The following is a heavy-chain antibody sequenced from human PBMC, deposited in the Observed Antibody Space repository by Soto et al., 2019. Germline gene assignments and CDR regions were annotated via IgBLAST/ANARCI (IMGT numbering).Heavy chain of an antibody. Sequence: SETLSLTCTVHGGSFSGYYWSWLRQPPGRGLEWIGEINHSGSTNYNPSLKSRVTISIDTSKNQFSLKLNSVTAADTSVYYCAGVSRRFTMIGKSGVFGMDVWGQGTTVTVSS. V-gene: IGHV4-34*01. CDR1: GGSFSGYY. D-gene: IGHD3-22*01. CDR2: INHSGST. CDR3: AGVSRRFTMIGKSGVFGMDV. J-gene: IGHJ6*02.